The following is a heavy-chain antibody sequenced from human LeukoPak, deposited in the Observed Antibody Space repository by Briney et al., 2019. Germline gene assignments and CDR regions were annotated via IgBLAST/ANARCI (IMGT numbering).Heavy chain of an antibody. J-gene: IGHJ4*02. D-gene: IGHD3-10*01. Sequence: GGSLRLSCAASGFTFSSYSMNWVRQAPGRGMEWVSYISTSIRSIYYAASVKGRFTISRDNANNSLSLQMNSLRDEDTAVYYCVLGSPFDYWGQGTLVTVSS. CDR1: GFTFSSYS. CDR3: VLGSPFDY. V-gene: IGHV3-48*02. CDR2: ISTSIRSI.